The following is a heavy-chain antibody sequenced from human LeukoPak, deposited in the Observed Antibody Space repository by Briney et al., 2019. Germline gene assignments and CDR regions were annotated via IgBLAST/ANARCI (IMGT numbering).Heavy chain of an antibody. J-gene: IGHJ4*02. CDR3: TTIYCSSTSCYESRVC. Sequence: GGSLRLSCAASGFNINYYYMSWVRQSPGKGLEWVGRIKSKTDGGTTDYAAPVKGRFTISRDDSKNTLYLQMNSLKTEDTAVYYCTTIYCSSTSCYESRVCWGQGTLVTVSS. CDR2: IKSKTDGGTT. V-gene: IGHV3-15*01. D-gene: IGHD2-2*01. CDR1: GFNINYYY.